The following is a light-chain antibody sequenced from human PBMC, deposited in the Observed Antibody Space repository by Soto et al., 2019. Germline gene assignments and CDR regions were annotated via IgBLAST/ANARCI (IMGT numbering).Light chain of an antibody. CDR2: KAS. V-gene: IGKV1-5*03. Sequence: DVQMTQSPSTLSASIGDRVTITCRASQSVGQWLAWFQQKPGKAPKALIYKASTLQSGVPSRFSASGSGTEFTLTISSLQPDDFATYYCQHYDGDSPWTFGQGTKVEI. CDR3: QHYDGDSPWT. J-gene: IGKJ1*01. CDR1: QSVGQW.